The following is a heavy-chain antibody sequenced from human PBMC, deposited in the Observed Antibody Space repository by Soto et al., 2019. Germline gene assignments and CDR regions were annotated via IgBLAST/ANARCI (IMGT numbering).Heavy chain of an antibody. CDR3: ARESEDSGWSSSEYLQH. V-gene: IGHV1-18*01. Sequence: HVQLVQSGAEVKKRGASVKVSCKTSGYTFSNYGIHWVRQAPGQGRAWMGRTSGYNANTRHAQKVQGRVTMTTDTSTNTAYIELRSLTSDDTAVYYCARESEDSGWSSSEYLQHWGQGTLITVSS. J-gene: IGHJ1*01. D-gene: IGHD6-13*01. CDR1: GYTFSNYG. CDR2: TSGYNANT.